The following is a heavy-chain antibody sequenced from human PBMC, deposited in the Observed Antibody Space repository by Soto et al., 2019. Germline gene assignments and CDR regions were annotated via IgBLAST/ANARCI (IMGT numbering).Heavy chain of an antibody. Sequence: PGGSLRLSCAASGFTFSSYGMHWVRQAPGKGLEWVAVISYDGSNKYCADSVKGRFTISRDNSKNTLYLQMNSLRAEDTAVYYCAKDHGLDSSGSGDYWGQGTLVTVSS. J-gene: IGHJ4*02. CDR2: ISYDGSNK. D-gene: IGHD3-22*01. V-gene: IGHV3-30*18. CDR3: AKDHGLDSSGSGDY. CDR1: GFTFSSYG.